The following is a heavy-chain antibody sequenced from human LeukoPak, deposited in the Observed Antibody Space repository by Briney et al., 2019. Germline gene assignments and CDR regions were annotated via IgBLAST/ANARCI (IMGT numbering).Heavy chain of an antibody. D-gene: IGHD2-2*01. V-gene: IGHV4-34*01. CDR2: INHSGST. J-gene: IGHJ4*02. CDR3: ASRAGIVVVPAATGYYFDY. CDR1: GGSFSGCY. Sequence: SETLSLTCAVYGGSFSGCYWSWIRQPQGKGLEWTGEINHSGSTNYNPSLKSRVTISVDTSKNQFSLKLSSVTAADTAVYYCASRAGIVVVPAATGYYFDYWGQGTLVTVSS.